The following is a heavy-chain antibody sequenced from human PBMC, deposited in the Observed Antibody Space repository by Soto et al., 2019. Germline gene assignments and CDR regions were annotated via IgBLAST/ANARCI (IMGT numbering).Heavy chain of an antibody. CDR3: AKALRGGCDY. CDR1: GFPFSDYA. V-gene: IGHV3-30*18. J-gene: IGHJ4*02. D-gene: IGHD3-10*01. Sequence: QVQLVESGGGVVQPGRSLRLSCAASGFPFSDYAMHWVRQAPGKGLEWVAVISFDGSNTYYADSVKGRFTVSRDNSKHTLFLQMNSLRSDDTALYYCAKALRGGCDYWGQGALVTVSS. CDR2: ISFDGSNT.